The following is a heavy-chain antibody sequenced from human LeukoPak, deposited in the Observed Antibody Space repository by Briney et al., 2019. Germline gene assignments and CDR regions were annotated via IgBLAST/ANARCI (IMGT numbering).Heavy chain of an antibody. V-gene: IGHV1-8*01. CDR3: ARGRPGLASAGTYDF. Sequence: ASVTVSCKASGYTFTSSDINWVRQAPGQGLEWMGWMNPNSGKTGSARKFQGRVAMTKNISISTAYIEVSSLGYEDTATYYCARGRPGLASAGTYDFWGQGTLITVSS. CDR2: MNPNSGKT. CDR1: GYTFTSSD. J-gene: IGHJ4*02. D-gene: IGHD6-13*01.